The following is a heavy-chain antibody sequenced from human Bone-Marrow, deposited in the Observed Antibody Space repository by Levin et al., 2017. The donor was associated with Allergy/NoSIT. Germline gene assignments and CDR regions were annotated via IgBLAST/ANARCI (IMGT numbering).Heavy chain of an antibody. J-gene: IGHJ4*02. V-gene: IGHV3-23*01. Sequence: LSLTCAASGFTFSSYAMSWVRQAPGKGLEWVSAISGSGGSTYYADSVKGRFTISRDNSKNTLYLQMNSLRAEDTAVYYCAKGHNGKRLLWFGELLFGYWGQGTLVTVSS. CDR1: GFTFSSYA. CDR2: ISGSGGST. D-gene: IGHD3-10*01. CDR3: AKGHNGKRLLWFGELLFGY.